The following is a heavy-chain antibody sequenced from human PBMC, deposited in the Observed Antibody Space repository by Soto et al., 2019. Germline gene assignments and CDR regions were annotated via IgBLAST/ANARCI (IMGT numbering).Heavy chain of an antibody. V-gene: IGHV3-74*01. CDR1: GFIFSDYW. CDR3: ARDEVPTYYHYGMDV. D-gene: IGHD3-16*01. Sequence: EVQLVQSGGGLVQPGGSLRLSCAASGFIFSDYWMHWVRQAPGEGLVWVSRINYEGSSTNYADFVRGRFTISRDNAKSTMYLEMNSLRAEDAAVYYCARDEVPTYYHYGMDVWGQGPTVTVSS. J-gene: IGHJ6*02. CDR2: INYEGSST.